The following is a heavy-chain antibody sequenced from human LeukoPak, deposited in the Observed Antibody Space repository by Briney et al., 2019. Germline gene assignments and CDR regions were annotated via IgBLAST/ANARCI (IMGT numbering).Heavy chain of an antibody. CDR3: AKTASSSWGFFDY. V-gene: IGHV3-30*02. D-gene: IGHD6-13*01. Sequence: DSVKGRFTISRDNSKNTLYLEINSLRADDTAIYYCAKTASSSWGFFDYWGQGTLVTVSS. J-gene: IGHJ4*02.